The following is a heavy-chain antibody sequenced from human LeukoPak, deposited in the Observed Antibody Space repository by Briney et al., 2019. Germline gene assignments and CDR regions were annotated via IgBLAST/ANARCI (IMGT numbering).Heavy chain of an antibody. CDR3: ARRVAGPNDAFDV. V-gene: IGHV4-4*07. D-gene: IGHD6-19*01. CDR1: GVSVNKYY. CDR2: IYSTGST. Sequence: SSETLSLTCSVSGVSVNKYYWNWIRQPAGKGLEWIGRIYSTGSTDYNPSLKSRVTMSVDTSQNQFSLNMSSVTAADTAVYYCARRVAGPNDAFDVWGQGTMVTVSS. J-gene: IGHJ3*01.